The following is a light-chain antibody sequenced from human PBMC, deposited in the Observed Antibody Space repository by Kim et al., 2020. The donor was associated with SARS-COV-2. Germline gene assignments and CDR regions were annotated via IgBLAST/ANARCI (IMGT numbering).Light chain of an antibody. CDR1: KWGDKY. V-gene: IGLV3-1*01. Sequence: VSPGQTASITCSGDKWGDKYVCWYQQKPGQSPVLVIYQDTKRPSGIPERFSGSNSGNTATLTISGTQAMDEADYYCQAWDSSTHVVFGGGTQLTVL. J-gene: IGLJ2*01. CDR3: QAWDSSTHVV. CDR2: QDT.